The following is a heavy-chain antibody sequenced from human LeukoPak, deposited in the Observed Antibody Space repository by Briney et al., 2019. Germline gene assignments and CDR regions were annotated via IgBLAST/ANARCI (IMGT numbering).Heavy chain of an antibody. CDR2: VNPDSGGT. V-gene: IGHV1-2*04. D-gene: IGHD3-3*01. CDR3: TTPLRPIGFSEWVFQLDY. J-gene: IGHJ4*02. Sequence: ASVKVSCKASGYTFTGYYMHWVRQSPGQGLEWMGWVNPDSGGTNYAQKFQGWVTMTRDTSISTAYMELSSLTSEDTAVYYCTTPLRPIGFSEWVFQLDYWGQGTLVTVSS. CDR1: GYTFTGYY.